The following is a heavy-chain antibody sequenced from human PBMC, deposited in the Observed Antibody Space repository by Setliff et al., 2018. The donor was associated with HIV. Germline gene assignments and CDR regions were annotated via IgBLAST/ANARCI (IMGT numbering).Heavy chain of an antibody. CDR3: ARDGLLEAGIRFGY. CDR1: RGTFSSYA. CDR2: IIPIFGTA. D-gene: IGHD6-19*01. Sequence: GASVKVSCKTSRGTFSSYAVSWVRQGPGQGLEWMGGIIPIFGTAKYAQKFQGRVIITADESSTTAYMELSSLRSDDTTVYYCARDGLLEAGIRFGYWGQGTLVTVSS. V-gene: IGHV1-69*13. J-gene: IGHJ4*02.